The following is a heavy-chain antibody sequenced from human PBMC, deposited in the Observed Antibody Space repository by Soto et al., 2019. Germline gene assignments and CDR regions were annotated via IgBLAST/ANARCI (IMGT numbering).Heavy chain of an antibody. D-gene: IGHD6-19*01. CDR1: GYTFTGYY. Sequence: ASVKVSCKASGYTFTGYYMHWVRLAPGQGLEWMGWMNPNSGNTGYAQKFQGRVTMTRNTSISTAYMELSSLRSEDTAVYYCARDLRPFGVAVAGYWGQGTLVTVSS. CDR2: MNPNSGNT. J-gene: IGHJ4*02. V-gene: IGHV1-8*02. CDR3: ARDLRPFGVAVAGY.